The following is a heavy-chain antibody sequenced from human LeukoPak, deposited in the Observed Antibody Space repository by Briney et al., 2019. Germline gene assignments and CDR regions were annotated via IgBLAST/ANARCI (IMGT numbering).Heavy chain of an antibody. V-gene: IGHV4-4*07. CDR1: GDSNSGTFY. Sequence: SETLTLTGTVSGDSNSGTFYWTWIRQPAGKGLEWIGRVYASRSTNYNPSLKSRVTISVDRSKNQFSLKLSSMTAADTAVYYCARVPHYYGSGSTDYWGQGTLVTVSS. J-gene: IGHJ4*02. CDR2: VYASRST. CDR3: ARVPHYYGSGSTDY. D-gene: IGHD3-10*01.